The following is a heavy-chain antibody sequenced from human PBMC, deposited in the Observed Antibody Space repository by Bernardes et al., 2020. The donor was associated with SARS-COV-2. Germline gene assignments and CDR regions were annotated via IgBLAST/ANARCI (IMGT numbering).Heavy chain of an antibody. J-gene: IGHJ4*02. D-gene: IGHD7-27*01. CDR2: ISTTSSTI. V-gene: IGHV3-48*04. CDR3: ATGEWYFDY. CDR1: GFTFSSYS. Sequence: GGSLRLSCAASGFTFSSYSMNWVRQAPGKGLERVSYISTTSSTIYYADSVKGRFTISRDNAKNSLYLQMNSLRAEDTAVYYCATGEWYFDYWGQGTLVTVSS.